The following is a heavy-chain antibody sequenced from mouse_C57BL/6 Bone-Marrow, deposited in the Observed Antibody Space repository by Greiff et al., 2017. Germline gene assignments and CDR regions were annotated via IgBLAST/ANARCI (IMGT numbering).Heavy chain of an antibody. V-gene: IGHV1-15*01. CDR2: IDPETGGT. D-gene: IGHD1-1*02. CDR3: TRSFDGGDFDY. CDR1: GYTFTDYE. Sequence: QVQLQQSGAELVRPGASVTLSCTASGYTFTDYEMHWVKQTPVHGLEWIGAIDPETGGTAYNQKFKGKAILTADKSSSTAYMELRSLTSEDSAVXYCTRSFDGGDFDYWGQGTTLTVSA. J-gene: IGHJ2*01.